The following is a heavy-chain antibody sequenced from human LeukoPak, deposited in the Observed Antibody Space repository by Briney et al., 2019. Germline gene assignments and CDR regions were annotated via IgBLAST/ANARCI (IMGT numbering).Heavy chain of an antibody. CDR1: GGSISTYY. CDR3: ARMGGYSGYATH. J-gene: IGHJ4*02. CDR2: IHYSGST. D-gene: IGHD5-12*01. V-gene: IGHV4-59*08. Sequence: SETLSLTCTVSGGSISTYYWSWIRQPPGKGLEWIEYIHYSGSTNYNPSLKSRVTISVDTSKNQFSLRLSSVTAADTAVYYCARMGGYSGYATHWGQGNLSPSPQ.